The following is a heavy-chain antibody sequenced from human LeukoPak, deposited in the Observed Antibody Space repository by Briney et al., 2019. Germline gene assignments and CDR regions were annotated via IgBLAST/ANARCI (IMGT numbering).Heavy chain of an antibody. V-gene: IGHV3-23*01. Sequence: GGSLRLSCAASGFTFSSYAMSWVRQAPGKGLEWVSAISGSGGSTYYADPVKGRFTISRDNSKNTLYLQMNSLRAEDTAVYYCANQDYYYDSSGYYYGDFDYWGQGTLVTVSS. CDR1: GFTFSSYA. CDR2: ISGSGGST. D-gene: IGHD3-22*01. J-gene: IGHJ4*02. CDR3: ANQDYYYDSSGYYYGDFDY.